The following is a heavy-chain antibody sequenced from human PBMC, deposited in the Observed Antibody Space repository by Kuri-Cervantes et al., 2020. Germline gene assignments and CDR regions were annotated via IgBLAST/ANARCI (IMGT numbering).Heavy chain of an antibody. CDR1: GFTFSSYG. CDR2: ISYDGSNK. V-gene: IGHV3-30*03. CDR3: ARPKYGDYNDAFDI. J-gene: IGHJ3*02. D-gene: IGHD4-17*01. Sequence: GESLKISCAASGFTFSSYGMHWVRQAPGKGLEWVAVISYDGSNKYYADSVKGRFTISRDNSKNSLYLQMNSLRAEDTAVYYCARPKYGDYNDAFDIWGQGTMVTVSS.